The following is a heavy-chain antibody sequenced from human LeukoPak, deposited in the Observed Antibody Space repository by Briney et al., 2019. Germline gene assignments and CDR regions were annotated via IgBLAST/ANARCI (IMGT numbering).Heavy chain of an antibody. Sequence: SETLSLTCTVSGGSISNYYWNWIRQSPGKGLEWIGEITQSGNTNYNPSLKSRVTISVDTSKNHFSLKLTSVTAADTAVYYCARHDEYSSNHVGLDYWGQGTLVTVSS. J-gene: IGHJ4*02. D-gene: IGHD6-13*01. CDR2: ITQSGNT. CDR1: GGSISNYY. CDR3: ARHDEYSSNHVGLDY. V-gene: IGHV4-34*01.